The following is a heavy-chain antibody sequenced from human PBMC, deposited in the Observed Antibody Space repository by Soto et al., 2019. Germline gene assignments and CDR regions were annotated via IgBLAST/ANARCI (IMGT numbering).Heavy chain of an antibody. Sequence: PSETLSLTCTVSGGSISSSSYYWGWIRQPPGKGLEWIGSIYYSGSTYYNPSLKSRVTISVDTSKNQFSLKLSSVTAADTAVYYCARHPQWELFMINWFDPWGQGTLVTVSS. CDR2: IYYSGST. V-gene: IGHV4-39*01. CDR3: ARHPQWELFMINWFDP. CDR1: GGSISSSSYY. D-gene: IGHD1-26*01. J-gene: IGHJ5*02.